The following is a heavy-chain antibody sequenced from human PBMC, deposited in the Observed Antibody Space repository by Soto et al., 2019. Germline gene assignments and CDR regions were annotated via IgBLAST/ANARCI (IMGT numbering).Heavy chain of an antibody. Sequence: APGVSCAASGFTLSSYGLSWIRQAPLNVMEWVSYISSSGSTIYYADSVKGRFTISRDNAKNSPYLQMNSLRAEDTAVYYCERGDYYDSSGFSLHAFDIWGQGKMVTVS. CDR3: ERGDYYDSSGFSLHAFDI. J-gene: IGHJ3*02. CDR2: ISSSGSTI. D-gene: IGHD3-22*01. CDR1: GFTLSSYG. V-gene: IGHV3-11*01.